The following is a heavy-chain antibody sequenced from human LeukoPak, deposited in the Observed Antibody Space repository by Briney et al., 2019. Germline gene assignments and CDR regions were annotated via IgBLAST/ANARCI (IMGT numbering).Heavy chain of an antibody. D-gene: IGHD4-11*01. Sequence: SVKVSCKASGGTFSSYAISWVRQAPGQGLEWMGGIIPIFGTANYAQKFQGRVTITADESTSTAYMELSSLRSEDTAMYYCAGGRTTVTPYYYYMDVWGKGTTVTVSS. CDR1: GGTFSSYA. V-gene: IGHV1-69*13. CDR3: AGGRTTVTPYYYYMDV. J-gene: IGHJ6*03. CDR2: IIPIFGTA.